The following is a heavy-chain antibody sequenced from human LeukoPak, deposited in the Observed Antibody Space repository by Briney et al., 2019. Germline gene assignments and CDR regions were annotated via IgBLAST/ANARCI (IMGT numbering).Heavy chain of an antibody. CDR3: ARATSGYYDYFDY. CDR2: INPNSGGT. D-gene: IGHD3-22*01. J-gene: IGHJ4*02. V-gene: IGHV1-2*02. Sequence: ASVKVSCKASGYTFTGYYMHWVRQAPGQGLEWMGWINPNSGGTNYAQKFQGRVTMTRDTSISTAYMELSRLRSDDTAVYYCARATSGYYDYFDYWGQGTLVTVSS. CDR1: GYTFTGYY.